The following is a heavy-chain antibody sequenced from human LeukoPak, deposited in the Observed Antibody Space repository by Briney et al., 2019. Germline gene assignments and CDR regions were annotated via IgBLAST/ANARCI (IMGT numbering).Heavy chain of an antibody. J-gene: IGHJ4*02. V-gene: IGHV1-69*04. CDR1: GGTFSSYA. CDR3: ARGGYGSAQIDY. CDR2: IIPILGIA. D-gene: IGHD3-10*01. Sequence: SVKVSCKASGGTFSSYAISWVRQAPGQGLEWMGRIIPILGIANYAQKFQGRVTITADKSTSTAYMELSSLRSEDTAVYYCARGGYGSAQIDYWGQGTLVTVSS.